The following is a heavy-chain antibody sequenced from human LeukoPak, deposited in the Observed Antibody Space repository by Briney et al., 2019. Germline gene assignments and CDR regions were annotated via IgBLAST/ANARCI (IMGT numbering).Heavy chain of an antibody. CDR1: GYTFIAYY. V-gene: IGHV1-2*02. D-gene: IGHD3/OR15-3a*01. Sequence: ASVKVSSKASGYTFIAYYLYWVRQAPGQGLELMGWISPNSGGTKYAQNFQGRVTMARDTSISTVYMELSRLSYDDTAVYYCARGHIFDFAFWGQGTLVTVSS. J-gene: IGHJ4*02. CDR3: ARGHIFDFAF. CDR2: ISPNSGGT.